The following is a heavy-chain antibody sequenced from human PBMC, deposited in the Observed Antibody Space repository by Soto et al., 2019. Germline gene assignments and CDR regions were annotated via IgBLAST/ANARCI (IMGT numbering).Heavy chain of an antibody. J-gene: IGHJ4*02. CDR2: FDIGGPPT. CDR3: SKEFYPGATFDS. D-gene: IGHD1-26*01. V-gene: IGHV3-23*01. Sequence: SGGSLRLSCAASGFTFSNYAMSWVRQPHGKGLEWVSTFDIGGPPTYYADSVKGRFTISRDNSKNTLYLQMNSLRAEDTAVYFWSKEFYPGATFDSWGQGISVTVSS. CDR1: GFTFSNYA.